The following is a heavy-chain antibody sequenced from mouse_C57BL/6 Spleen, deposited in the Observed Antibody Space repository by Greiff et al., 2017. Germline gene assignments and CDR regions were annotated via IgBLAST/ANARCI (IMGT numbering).Heavy chain of an antibody. J-gene: IGHJ2*01. CDR1: GYTFTNYW. D-gene: IGHD3-3*01. CDR2: IYPGGGYT. CDR3: SRSGTAYFDY. Sequence: QVQLQQSGAELVRPGTSVKMSCKASGYTFTNYWIGWAKQRPGHGLEWIGDIYPGGGYTNYNEQFKGKATLTDDKSSSTAYMQFSSLTSEYSAIYYCSRSGTAYFDYWGQGTTLTVSS. V-gene: IGHV1-63*01.